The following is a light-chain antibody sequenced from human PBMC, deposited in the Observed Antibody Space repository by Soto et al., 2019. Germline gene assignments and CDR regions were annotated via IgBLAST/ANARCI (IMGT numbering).Light chain of an antibody. V-gene: IGLV2-14*01. CDR1: SSDVGGYNY. CDR2: DVN. J-gene: IGLJ2*01. Sequence: QSALTQPASVSGSPGQSITISCTGTSSDVGGYNYVSWYQQHPGKAPKLMIYDVNNRPSGVSNRFSGSKSGNTASLTISGLXXXXXXDYYCSSYTGSSTYVVFGGGTKLTVL. CDR3: SSYTGSSTYVV.